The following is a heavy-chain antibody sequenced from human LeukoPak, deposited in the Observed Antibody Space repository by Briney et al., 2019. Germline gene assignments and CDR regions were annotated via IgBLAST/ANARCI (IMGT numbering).Heavy chain of an antibody. V-gene: IGHV1-69*13. D-gene: IGHD3-10*01. CDR3: ATLPMVRGSYKSGFDP. Sequence: GASVKVSCKASGYTFTSYGISWVRQAPGQGLEWMGGIIPIFGTANYAQKFQGRVTITADESTSTAYMELSSLRSEDTAVYYCATLPMVRGSYKSGFDPWGQGTLVTVSS. J-gene: IGHJ5*02. CDR1: GYTFTSYG. CDR2: IIPIFGTA.